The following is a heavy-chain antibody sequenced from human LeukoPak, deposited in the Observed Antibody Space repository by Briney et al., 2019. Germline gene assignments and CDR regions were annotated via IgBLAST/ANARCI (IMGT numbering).Heavy chain of an antibody. V-gene: IGHV4-4*02. J-gene: IGHJ4*02. CDR1: GFTFSSYSM. CDR3: ARASHWNQLHYFDY. Sequence: GSLRLSCAASGFTFSSYSMNWVRQAPGKGLKWIGEIYHSGSTNSNPSLKSRVTISLDKSKNHFSLNLSSVTAADSAMYYCARASHWNQLHYFDYWGQGTLVTVSS. D-gene: IGHD1-1*01. CDR2: IYHSGST.